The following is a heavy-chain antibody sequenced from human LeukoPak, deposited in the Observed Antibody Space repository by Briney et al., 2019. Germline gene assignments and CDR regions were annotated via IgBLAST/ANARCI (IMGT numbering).Heavy chain of an antibody. Sequence: GGSLRLSCAASGFTFSNYWMTWVRQAPGKGLEWVANIKQDGSEEYYVDSVKGRFTISRDNAKNSLFLQMNSPRAEDTAVYYCAKDGWFGERLGLDYWGQGTLVTVSS. CDR3: AKDGWFGERLGLDY. CDR2: IKQDGSEE. J-gene: IGHJ4*02. CDR1: GFTFSNYW. V-gene: IGHV3-7*03. D-gene: IGHD3-10*01.